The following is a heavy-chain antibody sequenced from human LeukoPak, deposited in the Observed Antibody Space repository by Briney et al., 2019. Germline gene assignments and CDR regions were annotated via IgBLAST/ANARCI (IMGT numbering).Heavy chain of an antibody. CDR2: INPDGSWG. V-gene: IGHV3-7*01. CDR3: ARVSEYSSSWAIDY. J-gene: IGHJ4*02. Sequence: GGSLRLSCGASGFTFSSHWMSWVRQAPGKGLEWVAIINPDGSWGTFVDSVKGRFTISRDNAKNSLFLQMRSLRAEDTAVYYCARVSEYSSSWAIDYWGQGTLVTVSS. CDR1: GFTFSSHW. D-gene: IGHD6-13*01.